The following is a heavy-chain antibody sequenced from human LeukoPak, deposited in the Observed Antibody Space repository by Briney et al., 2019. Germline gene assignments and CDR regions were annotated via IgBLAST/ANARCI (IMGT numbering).Heavy chain of an antibody. J-gene: IGHJ4*02. Sequence: GGSLRLSCAASGFTFSSYGMHWVRQAPGKGLEWVAFIRSDGNNKYYADSVKGRFTVSRDNSKNTLYLQMNSLRAEDTAVYYCVKDSTHFRVWDSYDTAGLIYWGQGTLVTVSS. CDR1: GFTFSSYG. CDR3: VKDSTHFRVWDSYDTAGLIY. D-gene: IGHD3-22*01. V-gene: IGHV3-30*02. CDR2: IRSDGNNK.